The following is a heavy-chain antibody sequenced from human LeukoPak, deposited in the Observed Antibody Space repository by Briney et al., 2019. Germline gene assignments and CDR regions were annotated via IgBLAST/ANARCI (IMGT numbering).Heavy chain of an antibody. D-gene: IGHD4-23*01. J-gene: IGHJ4*02. CDR2: IRSKVYGGTT. CDR3: TRDYGGFDY. CDR1: GFTFGDYV. V-gene: IGHV3-49*04. Sequence: GGSLRLSCRCSGFTFGDYVMTWVRQAPGKGLEWVGFIRSKVYGGTTEYAASVKGTFIISRADSKSIAYLQMHSLETEDTAVYYCTRDYGGFDYWGQGTLVTVSS.